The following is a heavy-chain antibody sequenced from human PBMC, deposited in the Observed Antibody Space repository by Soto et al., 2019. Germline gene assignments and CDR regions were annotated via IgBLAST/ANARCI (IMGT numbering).Heavy chain of an antibody. CDR3: AKDSYRGDIVLTPAPYGNDY. CDR1: EFTFKSYG. D-gene: IGHD2-2*01. J-gene: IGHJ4*02. Sequence: QVQLVESGGGVVQAGRSLRLSCVASEFTFKSYGVHWVRQAPGKGLAWVAVMSYDGNKKHYADSVRGRFTISRDNSKNTLYLQMNSLRNEDTAVYYCAKDSYRGDIVLTPAPYGNDYWGQGTLVTVSS. CDR2: MSYDGNKK. V-gene: IGHV3-30*18.